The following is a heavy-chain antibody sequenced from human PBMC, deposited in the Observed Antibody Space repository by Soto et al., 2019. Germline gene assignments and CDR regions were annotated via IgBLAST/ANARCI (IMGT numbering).Heavy chain of an antibody. CDR1: GHIFTTSY. Sequence: QVQLVQSGAEVKKPGASVKVSCKAAGHIFTTSYMHWVRQAPGRGLEWMGALNPSGGGTSYAQKFRCRVTVTRDPSTSTVYMELSSLRSEDTAVYYCASRALALDYWGQGTLVTVSS. D-gene: IGHD6-13*01. J-gene: IGHJ4*02. V-gene: IGHV1-46*01. CDR3: ASRALALDY. CDR2: LNPSGGGT.